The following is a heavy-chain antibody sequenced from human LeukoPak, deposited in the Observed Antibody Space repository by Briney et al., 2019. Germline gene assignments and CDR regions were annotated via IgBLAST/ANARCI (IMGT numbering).Heavy chain of an antibody. J-gene: IGHJ6*03. Sequence: SETLSLTCTVSGGSIGSGDYYWSWIRQPPGKGLEWIGYIYYSGSTYYNPSLKSRVTISVDTSKNQFSLKLSSVTAADTAVYYCAREREDSSTSFYYYYYMDVWGKGTTVTVSS. CDR2: IYYSGST. CDR3: AREREDSSTSFYYYYYMDV. CDR1: GGSIGSGDYY. D-gene: IGHD2-2*01. V-gene: IGHV4-30-4*08.